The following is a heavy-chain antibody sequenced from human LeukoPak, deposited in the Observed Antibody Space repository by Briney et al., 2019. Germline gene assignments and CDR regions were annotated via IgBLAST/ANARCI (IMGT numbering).Heavy chain of an antibody. CDR1: GASIGGGTYY. Sequence: SETLSLTCSVSGASIGGGTYYWGWIRQPPGKGLEWIGSIYYTGSTYDNPSLKSRVTISVDTSKNQFSLKLSSVTAADTAVYYCARRGGSGRAFDYWGQGTLVTVSS. V-gene: IGHV4-39*01. D-gene: IGHD1-26*01. CDR3: ARRGGSGRAFDY. CDR2: IYYTGST. J-gene: IGHJ4*02.